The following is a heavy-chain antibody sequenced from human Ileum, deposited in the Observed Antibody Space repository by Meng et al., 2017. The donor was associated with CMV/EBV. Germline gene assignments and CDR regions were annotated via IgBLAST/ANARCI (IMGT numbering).Heavy chain of an antibody. V-gene: IGHV1-18*01. D-gene: IGHD3-22*01. J-gene: IGHJ4*02. Sequence: FNTYAGSWVRPAPGRGLLCMGCIISYTGNTNYAQQFLGRVTMTTATSTSTAYMELRSLRSDDTAVYYCARSRGDYYDSSVLSYYFDGWGQGTLVTVSS. CDR1: FNTYA. CDR3: ARSRGDYYDSSVLSYYFDG. CDR2: IISYTGNT.